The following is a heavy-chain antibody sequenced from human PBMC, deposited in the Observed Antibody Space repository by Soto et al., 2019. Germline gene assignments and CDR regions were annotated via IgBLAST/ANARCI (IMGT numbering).Heavy chain of an antibody. CDR1: GFTFSRYS. J-gene: IGHJ4*02. Sequence: PWGSLRLSCVTSGFTFSRYSMHWFRQAPGKGLEWVAVTSSDGGTKFYADSVKGRFTVSRDNSKNTLYLQMNSLRPEDTAVYYCAREVVLTEWYFDNWGQGILVTAPQ. D-gene: IGHD2-21*01. CDR3: AREVVLTEWYFDN. V-gene: IGHV3-30-3*01. CDR2: TSSDGGTK.